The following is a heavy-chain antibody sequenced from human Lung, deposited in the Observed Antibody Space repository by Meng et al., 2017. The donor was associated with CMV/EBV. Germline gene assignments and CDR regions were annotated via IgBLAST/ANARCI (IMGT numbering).Heavy chain of an antibody. CDR2: VNPISDDT. D-gene: IGHD6-19*01. CDR3: AKSSDNGWSS. CDR1: GSSFSGFY. Sequence: VQLVQSGAAVKRPGASVKISCQASGSSFSGFYLNWARQAPGHGLEWLGRVNPISDDTHLAQKFEGRITVTRGATINTAFMELTRLRPDDTAVYYCAKSSDNGWSSWGPGTLVTVSS. V-gene: IGHV1-2*06. J-gene: IGHJ4*01.